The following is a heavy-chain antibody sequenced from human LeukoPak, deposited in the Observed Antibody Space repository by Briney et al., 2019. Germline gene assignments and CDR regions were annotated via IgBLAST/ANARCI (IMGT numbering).Heavy chain of an antibody. V-gene: IGHV4-59*01. J-gene: IGHJ5*02. Sequence: PSETLSLTCTVSGGSISSYYWSWIRQPPGKGLEWIGYIYYSGSTNYNPSLKSRVTISVDTSKNQFSLKLSSLTAADTAVYSCARDKRGGSWDPWGQGTLVTVSS. D-gene: IGHD3-10*01. CDR2: IYYSGST. CDR3: ARDKRGGSWDP. CDR1: GGSISSYY.